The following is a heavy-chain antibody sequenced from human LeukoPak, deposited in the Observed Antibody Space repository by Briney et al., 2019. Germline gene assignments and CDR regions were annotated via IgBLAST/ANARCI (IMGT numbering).Heavy chain of an antibody. CDR1: GFTFSDYY. V-gene: IGHV3-11*04. Sequence: PGGSLRLSCAASGFTFSDYYMSWIRQAPGKWLEWVSYISSSGSTIYYADSVKGRFTISRDNAKNSLYLQMNSLRAEDTAVYYCASILGYCSSTRCYAFDYWGQGTLVTVSS. D-gene: IGHD2-2*01. CDR2: ISSSGSTI. J-gene: IGHJ4*02. CDR3: ASILGYCSSTRCYAFDY.